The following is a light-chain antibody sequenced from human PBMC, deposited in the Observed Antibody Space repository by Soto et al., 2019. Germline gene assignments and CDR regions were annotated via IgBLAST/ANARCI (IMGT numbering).Light chain of an antibody. CDR2: DVS. CDR1: NSDVGGYNY. J-gene: IGLJ2*01. Sequence: QSALTQPASVSGSPGQSITISCTGTNSDVGGYNYVSWYQHHPATAPKLIIYDVSNRPSGVSNRFSGSRSGNTASLTLSGLQAEDEADYYCSPYTSDNSLVIFGGGTKVTVL. CDR3: SPYTSDNSLVI. V-gene: IGLV2-14*03.